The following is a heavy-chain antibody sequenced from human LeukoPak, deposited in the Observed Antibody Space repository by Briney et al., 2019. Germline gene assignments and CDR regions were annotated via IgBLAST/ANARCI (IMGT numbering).Heavy chain of an antibody. CDR2: IYPGDSDT. D-gene: IGHD6-13*01. V-gene: IGHV5-51*01. CDR3: ARRGAAALYYYMDV. J-gene: IGHJ6*03. Sequence: KVSCKASGYTFTGYYMHWVRQMPGKGLEWMGIIYPGDSDTRYSPSFQGQVTISADKSISTAYLQWSSLKASDTAMYYCARRGAAALYYYMDVWGKGTTVTVSS. CDR1: GYTFTGYY.